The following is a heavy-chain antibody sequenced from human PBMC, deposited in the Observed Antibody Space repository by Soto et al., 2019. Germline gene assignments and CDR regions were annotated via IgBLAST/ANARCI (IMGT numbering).Heavy chain of an antibody. CDR2: IYPNSAGT. CDR1: GGTFGTYG. D-gene: IGHD2-8*01. CDR3: ARDVTRTQSCTNGVCYYHYYDMDV. V-gene: IGHV1-2*02. J-gene: IGHJ6*02. Sequence: SVKVSCKASGGTFGTYGISWVGQAPGQGLVWMGWIYPNSAGTKTAQKFQGRVTVTRDTSTSTAYMDLSRLRSDDTAVYYCARDVTRTQSCTNGVCYYHYYDMDVWGQGTMVTVSS.